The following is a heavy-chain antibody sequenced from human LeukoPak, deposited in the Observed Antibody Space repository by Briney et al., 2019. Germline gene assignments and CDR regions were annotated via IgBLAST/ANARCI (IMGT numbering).Heavy chain of an antibody. Sequence: ASVKVSCKASGYTFTSYAIHWVRQAPGQRLEWMGWINPGNGNTKSSQEFQGRVTITRDTSASTAYMELSSLRSEGMAVYYCARASHTYYYDSSDYLDAFDIWGQGTLVTVSS. CDR1: GYTFTSYA. CDR3: ARASHTYYYDSSDYLDAFDI. D-gene: IGHD3-22*01. CDR2: INPGNGNT. J-gene: IGHJ4*02. V-gene: IGHV1-3*03.